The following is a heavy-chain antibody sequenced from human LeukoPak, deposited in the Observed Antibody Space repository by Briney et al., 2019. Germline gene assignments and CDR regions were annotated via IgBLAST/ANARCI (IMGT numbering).Heavy chain of an antibody. Sequence: SVKVSCKASGGTFSSYAISWVRQAPGQGLEWMGGIIPIFGTANYAQKFQGRVTITTDESTSTAYMELSSLRSEDTAVYYCASFSHDYGGNSGAWGQGTLITVSS. V-gene: IGHV1-69*05. CDR3: ASFSHDYGGNSGA. CDR1: GGTFSSYA. D-gene: IGHD4-23*01. CDR2: IIPIFGTA. J-gene: IGHJ5*02.